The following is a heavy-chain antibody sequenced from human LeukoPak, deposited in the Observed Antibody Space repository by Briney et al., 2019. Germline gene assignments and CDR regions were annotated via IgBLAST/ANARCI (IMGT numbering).Heavy chain of an antibody. V-gene: IGHV3-7*01. Sequence: GRSLRLSCAFSGFTFSSYWMSWVRHAPCTWLEWVANIKQDGSEKYYVDSGKGVFTISRENPKNSLYLQMNSLRDEDTAVYYCARDYYARTGYHDAFDIWGQGTMVTVSS. D-gene: IGHD3-22*01. CDR3: ARDYYARTGYHDAFDI. CDR1: GFTFSSYW. CDR2: IKQDGSEK. J-gene: IGHJ3*02.